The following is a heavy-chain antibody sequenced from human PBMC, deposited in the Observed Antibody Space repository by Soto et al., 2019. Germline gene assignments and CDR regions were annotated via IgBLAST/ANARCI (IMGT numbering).Heavy chain of an antibody. Sequence: SVKVSCKASGGTFSSYAISWVRQAPGQGLEWMGGIIPIFGTANYAQKFQGRVTITADESTSTAYMELSSLRSEDTAVYYCARSDYDSSGYYYYGMDVWGQGTTVTVAS. CDR1: GGTFSSYA. J-gene: IGHJ6*02. CDR2: IIPIFGTA. V-gene: IGHV1-69*13. CDR3: ARSDYDSSGYYYYGMDV. D-gene: IGHD3-22*01.